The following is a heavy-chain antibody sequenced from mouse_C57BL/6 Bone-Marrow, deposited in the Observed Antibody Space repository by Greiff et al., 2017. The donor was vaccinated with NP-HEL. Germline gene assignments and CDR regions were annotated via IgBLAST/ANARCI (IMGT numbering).Heavy chain of an antibody. V-gene: IGHV5-12*01. D-gene: IGHD1-1*01. CDR2: ISNGGGST. J-gene: IGHJ2*01. CDR3: ARQGSSYALDY. CDR1: GFTFSDYY. Sequence: EVKLVESGGGLVQPGGSLKLSCAASGFTFSDYYMYWVRQTPEKRLEWVAYISNGGGSTYYPDTVKGRFTISRDNAKNTLYLQMSRLKSEDTAMYYCARQGSSYALDYWGQGTTLTVSS.